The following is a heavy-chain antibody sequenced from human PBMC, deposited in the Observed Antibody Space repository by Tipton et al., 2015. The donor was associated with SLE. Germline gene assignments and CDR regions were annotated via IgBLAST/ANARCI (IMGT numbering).Heavy chain of an antibody. CDR2: ISSSGSTI. CDR1: GFIFTNFA. Sequence: SLRLSCAAYGFIFTNFAFGWVRQAPGKGLEWVSHISSSGSTIYYADSVKGRFTISRDNAKNSLYLQMNSLKADDSAVYYCAKNPNFYADYWGQGTLVTVSS. V-gene: IGHV3-11*01. D-gene: IGHD2/OR15-2a*01. J-gene: IGHJ4*02. CDR3: AKNPNFYADY.